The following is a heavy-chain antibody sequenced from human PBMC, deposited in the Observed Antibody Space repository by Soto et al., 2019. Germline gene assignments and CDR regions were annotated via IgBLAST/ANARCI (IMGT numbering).Heavy chain of an antibody. CDR2: ISAYNGNT. CDR3: ARDTEMRHYDFLDDIKEFDY. V-gene: IGHV1-18*04. CDR1: GYTFTSYG. Sequence: ASVKVSCKASGYTFTSYGISWVRQAPGQGLEWMGWISAYNGNTNYAQKLQGRVTMTTDTSTSTAYMELRSLRSDDTAVYYCARDTEMRHYDFLDDIKEFDYWGQGTLVTVSS. J-gene: IGHJ4*02. D-gene: IGHD3-3*01.